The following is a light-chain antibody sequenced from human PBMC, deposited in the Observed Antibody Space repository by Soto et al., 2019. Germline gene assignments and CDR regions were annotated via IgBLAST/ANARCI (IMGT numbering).Light chain of an antibody. J-gene: IGKJ5*01. Sequence: DMQMTQSPSSLSASVGDRVTITCRASQSISSYLNWYQQKPGKAPKLLIYAASSLQSGVPSRFSGSGSGTDFTLTISSLQPEDFATYYCHQSYSIPITFGQGTRLEI. V-gene: IGKV1-39*01. CDR1: QSISSY. CDR2: AAS. CDR3: HQSYSIPIT.